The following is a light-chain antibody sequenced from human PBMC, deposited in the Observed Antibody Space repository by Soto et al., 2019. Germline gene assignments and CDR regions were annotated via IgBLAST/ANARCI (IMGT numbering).Light chain of an antibody. V-gene: IGLV2-14*03. CDR3: SSYPRHYTRV. Sequence: QSALTQPASVSGSPGQSITISCTGTSDDVGGYNYVSWYQQHSGKAPKLIIYEVTNRPSGVSNRFSGSKSGNTASLTISGLQADDEADYHCSSYPRHYTRVFGTGTKLTVL. CDR2: EVT. CDR1: SDDVGGYNY. J-gene: IGLJ1*01.